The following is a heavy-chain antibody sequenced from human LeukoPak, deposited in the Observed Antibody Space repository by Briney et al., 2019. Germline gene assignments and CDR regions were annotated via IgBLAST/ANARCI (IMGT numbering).Heavy chain of an antibody. CDR3: AKDNLMDGFDY. CDR2: ISWDGGST. CDR1: GFSFNDYT. Sequence: PGGSLRLSCVASGFSFNDYTMHWVRQAPGKGLEWVSLISWDGGSTYYADSVKGRFTISRDNSKNSLYLQMNSLRTEDTALYYCAKDNLMDGFDYWGQGTLVTVSS. V-gene: IGHV3-43*01. J-gene: IGHJ4*02. D-gene: IGHD2-2*03.